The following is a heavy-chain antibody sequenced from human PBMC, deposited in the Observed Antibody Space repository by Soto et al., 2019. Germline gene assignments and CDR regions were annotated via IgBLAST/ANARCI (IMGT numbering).Heavy chain of an antibody. CDR3: ARDLNLRYSGYDTGDY. D-gene: IGHD5-12*01. CDR2: IIPIFGTA. CDR1: GGTFSSYA. V-gene: IGHV1-69*05. Sequence: QVQLVQSGAEVKKPGSSVKVSCKASGGTFSSYAISWVRQAPGQGLEWMGGIIPIFGTANYAQKFQGRVTITXXEXTXXAYMELSSLRSEDTAVYYCARDLNLRYSGYDTGDYWGQGTLVTVSS. J-gene: IGHJ4*02.